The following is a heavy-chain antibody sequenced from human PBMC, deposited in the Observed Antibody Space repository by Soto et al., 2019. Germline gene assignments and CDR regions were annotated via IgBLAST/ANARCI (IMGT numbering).Heavy chain of an antibody. CDR3: ARFVLRFLEWSRDAFDI. CDR2: IYHSGST. CDR1: GGSISSGGYS. J-gene: IGHJ3*02. Sequence: QLQLQESGSGLVKPSQTLSLTCAVSGGSISSGGYSWSWIRQPPGKGLEWIGYIYHSGSTYYNPSLKSRVTISVDRSTNQFSLKLSSVTAADTAVYYCARFVLRFLEWSRDAFDIWGQGTMVTVSS. D-gene: IGHD3-3*01. V-gene: IGHV4-30-2*01.